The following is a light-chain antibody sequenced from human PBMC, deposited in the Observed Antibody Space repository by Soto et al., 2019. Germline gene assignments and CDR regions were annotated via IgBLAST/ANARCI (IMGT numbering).Light chain of an antibody. V-gene: IGLV2-14*03. CDR1: SSDVGGFNS. Sequence: QTVLTQPASVSGSPGQSITISCTGTSSDVGGFNSVSWYQLRPGTAPKLILYDVVDRPSGVSYRFSGSKSGNTASLTISGLQAADEADYFCCSYTSTMTNVFGSGTKLTVL. CDR2: DVV. CDR3: CSYTSTMTNV. J-gene: IGLJ1*01.